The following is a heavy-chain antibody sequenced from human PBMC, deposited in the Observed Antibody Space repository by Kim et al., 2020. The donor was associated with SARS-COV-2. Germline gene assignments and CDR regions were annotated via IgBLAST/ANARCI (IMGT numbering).Heavy chain of an antibody. Sequence: SETLSLTCAVYGGSFSGYYWSWIRQPPGKGLEWIGEINHSGSTNYNPSLKSRVTISVDTSKNQFSLKLSSVTAADTAVYYCARVGVGGYSYGIEPYDYWGQGTLVTVSS. CDR3: ARVGVGGYSYGIEPYDY. J-gene: IGHJ4*02. CDR2: INHSGST. D-gene: IGHD5-18*01. CDR1: GGSFSGYY. V-gene: IGHV4-34*01.